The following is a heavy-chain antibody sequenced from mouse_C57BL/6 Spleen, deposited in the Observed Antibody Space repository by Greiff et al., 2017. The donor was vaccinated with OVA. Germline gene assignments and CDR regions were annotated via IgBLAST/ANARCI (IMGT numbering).Heavy chain of an antibody. V-gene: IGHV5-16*01. J-gene: IGHJ3*01. CDR2: INYDGSST. CDR1: GFTFSDYY. D-gene: IGHD2-4*01. CDR3: ARADYESSCAY. Sequence: EVKLMESEGGLVQPGSSMKLSCTASGFTFSDYYMAWVRQVPEKGLEWVANINYDGSSTYYLDSLKSRFIISRDNAKNILYLQMSSLKSEDTATYYCARADYESSCAYWGQGTLVTVSA.